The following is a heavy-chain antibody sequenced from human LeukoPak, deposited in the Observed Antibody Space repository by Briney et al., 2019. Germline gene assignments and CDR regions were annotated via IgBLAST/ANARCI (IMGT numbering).Heavy chain of an antibody. CDR2: IYRGDSDT. V-gene: IGHV5-51*01. J-gene: IGHJ4*02. D-gene: IGHD5-12*01. CDR3: ARSGYSGYEGDY. Sequence: GGSLKISCRGSGYIFTTYWAACGGQMPGKGLEWRGSIYRGDSDTRYSPSFQGQVTISADKSISTAYRQWSSLKASDSAMYYCARSGYSGYEGDYWGQGTLVTVSS. CDR1: GYIFTTYW.